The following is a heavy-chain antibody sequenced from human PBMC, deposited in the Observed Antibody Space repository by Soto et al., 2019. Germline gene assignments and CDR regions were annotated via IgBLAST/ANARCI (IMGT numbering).Heavy chain of an antibody. Sequence: GGSLRLSCAASGFTFSSYGMHWVRQAPGKGLEWVAVIWYDGSNKYYADSVKGRFTISRDNSKNTLYLQMNSLRAEDTAVYYSARDGKLTGQLPFFDYWGQGTLVTVSS. J-gene: IGHJ4*02. V-gene: IGHV3-33*01. D-gene: IGHD1-20*01. CDR2: IWYDGSNK. CDR1: GFTFSSYG. CDR3: ARDGKLTGQLPFFDY.